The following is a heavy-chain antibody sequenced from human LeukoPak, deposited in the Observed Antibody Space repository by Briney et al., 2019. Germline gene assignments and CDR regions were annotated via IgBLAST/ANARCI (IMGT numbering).Heavy chain of an antibody. Sequence: SETLSLTCTVSGGSISSTTYYWAWIRQPPGKGLEWIGEVYHSGSTNYNPSLKSRVTISVDKSKNQFSLKLSSVTAADTAVYYCAGAYCGGDCYSGRTFDIWGQGTMVTVSS. V-gene: IGHV4-39*07. CDR1: GGSISSTTYY. CDR2: VYHSGST. J-gene: IGHJ3*02. D-gene: IGHD2-21*02. CDR3: AGAYCGGDCYSGRTFDI.